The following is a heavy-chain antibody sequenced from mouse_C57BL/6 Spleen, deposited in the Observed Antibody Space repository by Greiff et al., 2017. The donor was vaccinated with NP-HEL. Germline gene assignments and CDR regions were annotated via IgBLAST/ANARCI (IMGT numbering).Heavy chain of an antibody. Sequence: VQLKESGPELVKPGASVKISCKASGYSFTGYYMNWVKQSPEKSLEWIGEINPSTGGTTYNQKFKAKATLTVDKSSSTAYMQLKSLTSEDSAVYYCARLITTVVDYFDYWGQGTTLTVSS. CDR3: ARLITTVVDYFDY. CDR1: GYSFTGYY. J-gene: IGHJ2*01. CDR2: INPSTGGT. V-gene: IGHV1-42*01. D-gene: IGHD1-1*01.